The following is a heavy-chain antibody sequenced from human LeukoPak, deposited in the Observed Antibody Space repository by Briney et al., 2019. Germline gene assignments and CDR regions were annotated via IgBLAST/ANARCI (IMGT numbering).Heavy chain of an antibody. CDR2: VYSGGSI. Sequence: GGSLRLSCAASGLTVSSNSMTWVRQAPGKGLEWVSIVYSGGSIYNSDSVKGRFTISRDNSKNTLFLQMNSLRAEDTAVYYWARESSNSLYMDVWGKGTTVTVSS. J-gene: IGHJ6*03. D-gene: IGHD4-11*01. V-gene: IGHV3-53*01. CDR3: ARESSNSLYMDV. CDR1: GLTVSSNS.